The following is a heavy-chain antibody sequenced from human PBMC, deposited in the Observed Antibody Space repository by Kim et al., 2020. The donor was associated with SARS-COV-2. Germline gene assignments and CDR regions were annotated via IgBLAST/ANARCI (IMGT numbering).Heavy chain of an antibody. CDR3: AREYCSGGSCYRDS. Sequence: SVKVSCKASGGTFSNYAINWVRQAPGQGLEWMGGIIPIFGTANYAQKFQGRVTITADESTSTAYMELSSLRSEDTAVYYCAREYCSGGSCYRDSWGQGTLVTVSS. CDR2: IIPIFGTA. V-gene: IGHV1-69*13. CDR1: GGTFSNYA. J-gene: IGHJ5*01. D-gene: IGHD2-15*01.